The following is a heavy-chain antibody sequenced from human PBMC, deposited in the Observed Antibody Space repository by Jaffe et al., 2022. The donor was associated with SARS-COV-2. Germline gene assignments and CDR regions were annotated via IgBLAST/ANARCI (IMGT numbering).Heavy chain of an antibody. D-gene: IGHD2-2*01. CDR2: IKQDGSEK. J-gene: IGHJ6*02. CDR1: GFTFSSYW. V-gene: IGHV3-7*03. Sequence: EVQLVESGGGLVQPGGSLRLSCAASGFTFSSYWMSWVRQAPGKGLEWVANIKQDGSEKYYVDSVKGRFTISRDNAKNSLYLQMNSLRAEDTAVYYCARDSTSVGQMYYYYYYGMDVWGQGTTVTVSS. CDR3: ARDSTSVGQMYYYYYYGMDV.